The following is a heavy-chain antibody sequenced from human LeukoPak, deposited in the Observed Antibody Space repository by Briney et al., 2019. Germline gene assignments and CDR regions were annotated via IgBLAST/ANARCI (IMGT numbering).Heavy chain of an antibody. CDR2: ISYDGSNK. Sequence: GGSLRLSCAASGFTFSSYAMHWVRQAPGKGLEWVAVISYDGSNKYYADSVKGRFTISRDNSKNTLYLQMNSLRAEDTAVYYCARDWLMMDVWGQGTTVTVSS. V-gene: IGHV3-30-3*01. J-gene: IGHJ6*02. CDR3: ARDWLMMDV. CDR1: GFTFSSYA. D-gene: IGHD5-12*01.